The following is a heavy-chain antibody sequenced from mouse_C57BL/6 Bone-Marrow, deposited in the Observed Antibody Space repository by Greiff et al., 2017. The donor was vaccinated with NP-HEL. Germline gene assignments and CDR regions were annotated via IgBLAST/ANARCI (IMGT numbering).Heavy chain of an antibody. J-gene: IGHJ4*01. V-gene: IGHV1-26*01. Sequence: EVQLQQSGPELVKPGASVKISCKASGYTFTDYYMNWVKQSPGQGLEWIGVINPNNGGTSYNQKFKGKATLTVDKSSSPAYMELRSLTSEDSAVYYCARTAEYYAMDYWGQGTSVTVSS. CDR2: INPNNGGT. CDR3: ARTAEYYAMDY. CDR1: GYTFTDYY.